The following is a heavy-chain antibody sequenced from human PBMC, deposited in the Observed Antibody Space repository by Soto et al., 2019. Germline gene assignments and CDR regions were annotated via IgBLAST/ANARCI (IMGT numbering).Heavy chain of an antibody. CDR2: ISGRDDTT. CDR1: GFSVRGYG. J-gene: IGHJ3*01. D-gene: IGHD5-12*01. V-gene: IGHV3-23*01. CDR3: EGSWT. Sequence: ESGGDLTQPGGSLRLSCAASGFSVRGYGMSWVRQAPGKALEWVSGISGRDDTTYYTDSVRGRFTISKVTSKNTLYLQMNSLRVEDTAVYYCEGSWTWGQGTMVTVSS.